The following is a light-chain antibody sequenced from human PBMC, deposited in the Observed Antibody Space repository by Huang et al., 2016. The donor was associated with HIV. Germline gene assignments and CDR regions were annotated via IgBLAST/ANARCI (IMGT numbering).Light chain of an antibody. CDR3: QQRSSWPRVT. V-gene: IGKV3-11*01. CDR2: DAS. CDR1: QSVSRF. J-gene: IGKJ4*01. Sequence: EIVLTQSPATLSLSPGERATLPCRASQSVSRFLAWYQQKAGQAPRLLIYDASNRAIDSPARFSGSGSGTEFTLTISSLEPEDFAVYYCQQRSSWPRVTFGGGTKVELK.